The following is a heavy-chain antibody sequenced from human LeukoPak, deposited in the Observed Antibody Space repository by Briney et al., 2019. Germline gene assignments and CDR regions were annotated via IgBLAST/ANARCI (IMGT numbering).Heavy chain of an antibody. D-gene: IGHD6-6*01. Sequence: GGSLRLSCAASGFTFSSYGMHWVRQAPGKGLEWVAVISYDGSNKYYADSVKGRFTISRDNSKNTLYLQMNSLRAEDTAVYYCARDRFTEYSSSAGDFDYWGQGTLVTVSS. CDR1: GFTFSSYG. V-gene: IGHV3-30*03. CDR3: ARDRFTEYSSSAGDFDY. J-gene: IGHJ4*02. CDR2: ISYDGSNK.